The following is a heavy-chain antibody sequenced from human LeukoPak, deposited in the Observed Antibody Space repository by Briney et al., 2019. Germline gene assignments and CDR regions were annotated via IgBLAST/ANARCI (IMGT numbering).Heavy chain of an antibody. CDR2: ISYDGSNK. V-gene: IGHV3-30*18. CDR1: GFTFSSYG. J-gene: IGHJ4*02. D-gene: IGHD6-13*01. Sequence: HPGGSLRLSCAASGFTFSSYGMHWVRQAPGKGLEWVAVISYDGSNKYYADSVKGRFTISRDNSKNTLYLQMNSLRAEDTAVYYCAKVTIAAAGGDYWGQGTLVTVSS. CDR3: AKVTIAAAGGDY.